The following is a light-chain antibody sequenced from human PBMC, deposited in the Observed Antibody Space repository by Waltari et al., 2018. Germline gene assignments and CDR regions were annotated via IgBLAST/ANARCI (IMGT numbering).Light chain of an antibody. CDR2: GAS. Sequence: EIVMTQSPATLSVSPGERASLSCRASQSIANNLAWYQQKPGQPLRLLIYGASNRATDIPARFSASASGRDFTLTIISLHSEDFLVYYCQQYSTWPRVTFGGGTKVEIK. V-gene: IGKV3-15*01. J-gene: IGKJ4*01. CDR1: QSIANN. CDR3: QQYSTWPRVT.